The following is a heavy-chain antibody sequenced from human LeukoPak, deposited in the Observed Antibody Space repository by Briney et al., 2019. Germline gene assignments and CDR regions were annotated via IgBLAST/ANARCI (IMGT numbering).Heavy chain of an antibody. Sequence: GGSLRLSCAASGFTFSSYEMNWVRQAPGKGLEWVSYISSSGSTTYYADSVKGRFTISRDNSKNTLYLQMNSLRAEDTAVYYCAKDQGASGGGYRFDYWGQGTLVTVSS. V-gene: IGHV3-48*03. CDR1: GFTFSSYE. CDR2: ISSSGSTT. CDR3: AKDQGASGGGYRFDY. J-gene: IGHJ4*02. D-gene: IGHD3-16*01.